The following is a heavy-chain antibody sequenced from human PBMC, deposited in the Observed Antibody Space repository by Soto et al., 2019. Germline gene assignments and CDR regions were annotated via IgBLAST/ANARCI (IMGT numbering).Heavy chain of an antibody. Sequence: EVQLVESGGGSVQPGRSLRLSCAASGSTVSGHWMHWVRQEPGRGLVWVSLISPDGSVTTYADSVKGRFTISRDNAKNTLTLQMNSLRAEDTAVYYCARGINYAMDVWGQGTTVTVSS. CDR2: ISPDGSVT. J-gene: IGHJ6*02. V-gene: IGHV3-74*01. CDR1: GSTVSGHW. CDR3: ARGINYAMDV.